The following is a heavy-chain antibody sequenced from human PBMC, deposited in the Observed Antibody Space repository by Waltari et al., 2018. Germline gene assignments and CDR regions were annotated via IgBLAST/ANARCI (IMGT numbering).Heavy chain of an antibody. CDR2: TLNDESIK. Sequence: QVQLVESGGGVVQPGGSLRLSCAASGFNFGAYGRNWVRKAPGKDLEWISITLNDESIKSYADSCKGRVTNSRDNSRNTLYLQMDSLREEDTAIYYCARKGGRIAVAGMGYWGRGTLVSVSS. CDR3: ARKGGRIAVAGMGY. D-gene: IGHD6-19*01. J-gene: IGHJ4*02. CDR1: GFNFGAYG. V-gene: IGHV3-30*03.